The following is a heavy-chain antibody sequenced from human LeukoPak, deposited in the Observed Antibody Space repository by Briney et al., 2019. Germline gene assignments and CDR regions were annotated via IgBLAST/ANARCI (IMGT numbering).Heavy chain of an antibody. CDR2: IYYSGST. CDR1: GGSISSSSYY. CDR3: ASLPPRYYDILTGYY. D-gene: IGHD3-9*01. Sequence: PSETLSLTCTVSGGSISSSSYYWGWIRQPPGKGLEWIGSIYYSGSTYYNPSLKSRVTISVDTSKNQFSLKLSSVTAADTAVYYCASLPPRYYDILTGYYWGQGTLVTVSS. J-gene: IGHJ4*02. V-gene: IGHV4-39*07.